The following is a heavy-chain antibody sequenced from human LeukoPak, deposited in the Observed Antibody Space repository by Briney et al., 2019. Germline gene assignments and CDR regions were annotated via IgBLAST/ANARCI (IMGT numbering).Heavy chain of an antibody. CDR1: GFTFSSYS. CDR3: ARLCFSGGSCYFRYYFDY. J-gene: IGHJ4*02. Sequence: GGSLRLSCAASGFTFSSYSLTWVRQAPGKGLEWVSYISFSGSSIDYADSLKGRFTISRDNAKNSLYLQMNSLRAEDTAVYYCARLCFSGGSCYFRYYFDYWGQGTLVTVSS. V-gene: IGHV3-21*01. D-gene: IGHD2-15*01. CDR2: ISFSGSSI.